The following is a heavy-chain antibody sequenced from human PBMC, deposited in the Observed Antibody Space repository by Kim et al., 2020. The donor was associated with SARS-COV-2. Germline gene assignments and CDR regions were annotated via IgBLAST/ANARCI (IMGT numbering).Heavy chain of an antibody. Sequence: GESLKISCKGSGYSFTSYWIGWVRQMPGKGLEWMGIIYPGDSDTRYSPSFQGQVTISADKSISTAYLQWSSLKASDTAMYYCARNASSSSPIYYYYYGMDVGGQGTTGTVSS. J-gene: IGHJ6*02. V-gene: IGHV5-51*01. D-gene: IGHD6-13*01. CDR1: GYSFTSYW. CDR3: ARNASSSSPIYYYYYGMDV. CDR2: IYPGDSDT.